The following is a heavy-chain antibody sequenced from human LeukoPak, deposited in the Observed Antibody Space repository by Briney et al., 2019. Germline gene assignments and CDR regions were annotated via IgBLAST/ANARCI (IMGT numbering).Heavy chain of an antibody. J-gene: IGHJ4*02. D-gene: IGHD3-3*01. Sequence: ASVKVSCKASGVTFSSYAISWVRQAPGQGLEWMGGIIPIFGTANYAQKFQGRVTITADESTSTAYMELSSLRSEDTAVYYCASSTTYYDFWSFWGQGTLVTASS. CDR2: IIPIFGTA. CDR3: ASSTTYYDFWSF. V-gene: IGHV1-69*01. CDR1: GVTFSSYA.